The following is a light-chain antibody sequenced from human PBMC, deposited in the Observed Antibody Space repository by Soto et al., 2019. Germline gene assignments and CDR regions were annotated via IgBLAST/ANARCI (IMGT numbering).Light chain of an antibody. Sequence: DIQMTQSPSTLSASVGDRVTITCRASQSISSWLAWYQQKPGKAPKLLIYKASNLDSGAPSRFSGSGSGTEFTLSISGLQPDDFATYYCQQYDSFPRTFGQGTKVEIK. CDR1: QSISSW. CDR2: KAS. CDR3: QQYDSFPRT. J-gene: IGKJ1*01. V-gene: IGKV1-5*03.